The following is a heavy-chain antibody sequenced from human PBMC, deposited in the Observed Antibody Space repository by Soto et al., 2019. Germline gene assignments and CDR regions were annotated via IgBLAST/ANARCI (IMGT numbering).Heavy chain of an antibody. CDR3: AKDLELGKYDYIWGSYRSGRWGADFDY. CDR1: GFTFSNYA. D-gene: IGHD3-16*02. J-gene: IGHJ4*02. CDR2: ISGSGGST. Sequence: GGSLRLSCAASGFTFSNYAMSWVRQAPGKGLEWVSAISGSGGSTYYADSVKGRFTISRDNSKNTLYLQMNSLRAEDTAVYYCAKDLELGKYDYIWGSYRSGRWGADFDYWGQGTLVTVSS. V-gene: IGHV3-23*01.